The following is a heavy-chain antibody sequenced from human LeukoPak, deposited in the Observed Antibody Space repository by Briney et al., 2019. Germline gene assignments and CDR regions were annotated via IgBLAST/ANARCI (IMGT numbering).Heavy chain of an antibody. V-gene: IGHV3-20*04. Sequence: PGGSLRLSCAACGFTFDDYGMSWVRQAPGKGLEWVSGNWNGGSTGYADSVKGRFTISRDNAKNSLYLQMNSLRAEDTALYYCARVSGSSSLGYYFDYWGQGTLVTVSS. CDR3: ARVSGSSSLGYYFDY. D-gene: IGHD6-13*01. J-gene: IGHJ4*02. CDR1: GFTFDDYG. CDR2: NWNGGST.